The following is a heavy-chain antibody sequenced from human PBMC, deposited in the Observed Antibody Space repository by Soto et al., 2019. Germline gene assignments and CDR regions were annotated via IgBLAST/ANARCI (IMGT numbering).Heavy chain of an antibody. CDR2: VSFNGNFE. V-gene: IGHV3-30-3*01. D-gene: IGHD2-21*01. CDR1: GFTFNSYS. Sequence: PGGSLRLSCAAFGFTFNSYSLHWVRQAPGKGLEWVAVVSFNGNFEYYADSVKGRFTISRDNSRNTVFLQMNTLKGDDTAVYYCARGRAGGAGLGPTLDYWGEGTLVTVSS. J-gene: IGHJ4*02. CDR3: ARGRAGGAGLGPTLDY.